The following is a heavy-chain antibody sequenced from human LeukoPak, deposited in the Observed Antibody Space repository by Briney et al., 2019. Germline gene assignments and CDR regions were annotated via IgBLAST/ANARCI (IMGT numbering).Heavy chain of an antibody. V-gene: IGHV3-23*01. Sequence: GALRLSCAASGFTFSSYAMSWVRQAPGKGLEWVSAISGSGGSTYYADSVKGRFTISRDNAKNSLYLQMNSLRAEDTAVYYCARGPTMKMDVWGKGTTVTVSS. CDR1: GFTFSSYA. D-gene: IGHD3-22*01. CDR2: ISGSGGST. CDR3: ARGPTMKMDV. J-gene: IGHJ6*04.